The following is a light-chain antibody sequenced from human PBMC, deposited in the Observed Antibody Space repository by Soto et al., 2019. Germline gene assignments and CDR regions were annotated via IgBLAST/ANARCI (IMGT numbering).Light chain of an antibody. CDR3: SSYTSSSPCV. J-gene: IGLJ1*01. V-gene: IGLV2-14*01. CDR2: EVS. CDR1: SSDVGGYRY. Sequence: QSVLTQPASVSGSPGQSITISCTGTSSDVGGYRYVSWYHSTQAKAPKLIIYEVSNRPSGVSNRFSGSKSGNTASLTISGLQAEDEADYYCSSYTSSSPCVFGTGTKSPS.